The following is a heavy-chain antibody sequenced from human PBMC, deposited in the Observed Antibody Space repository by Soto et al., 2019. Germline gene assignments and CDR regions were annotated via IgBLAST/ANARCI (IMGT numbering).Heavy chain of an antibody. Sequence: QVPLVQSGAEVKKPGSSVTVSCKASGGTFSSYAIHWVRQAPGQGLEWMGGIIPMYGPAKYAQRFQGRVTITADESTTTVYMELTSLTSQDPAVYYCARVTSMVRGVIDNWFDHWGHGTLVTVYS. V-gene: IGHV1-69*01. D-gene: IGHD3-10*01. CDR1: GGTFSSYA. CDR2: IIPMYGPA. J-gene: IGHJ5*02. CDR3: ARVTSMVRGVIDNWFDH.